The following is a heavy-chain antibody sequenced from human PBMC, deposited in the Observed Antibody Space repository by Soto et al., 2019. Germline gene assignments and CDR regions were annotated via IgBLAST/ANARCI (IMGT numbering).Heavy chain of an antibody. V-gene: IGHV1-18*01. D-gene: IGHD2-2*01. CDR1: GYTFTSYG. J-gene: IGHJ4*02. Sequence: ASVKVSCKASGYTFTSYGISWVRQAPGQGLEWMGWISAYNGNTNYAQKLQGRVTMTTDTSTSTAYMELRSLRSDDTAVYYCARDQAPYCSSTSCYPTYWGQGTLVTVSS. CDR3: ARDQAPYCSSTSCYPTY. CDR2: ISAYNGNT.